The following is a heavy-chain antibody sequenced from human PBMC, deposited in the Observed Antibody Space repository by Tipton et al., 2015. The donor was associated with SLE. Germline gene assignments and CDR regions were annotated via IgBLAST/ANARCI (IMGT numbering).Heavy chain of an antibody. Sequence: TLSLTCDVSGYSISSAYYWGWIRQTPGKGLEWIGNIFLSGDTDYNPSLKSRVTISVDTSKNQFYLELKSVTAADTAVYYCARERGSYYYFDSWGQGTLATVSS. V-gene: IGHV4-38-2*02. CDR3: ARERGSYYYFDS. CDR2: IFLSGDT. J-gene: IGHJ4*02. D-gene: IGHD3-10*01. CDR1: GYSISSAYY.